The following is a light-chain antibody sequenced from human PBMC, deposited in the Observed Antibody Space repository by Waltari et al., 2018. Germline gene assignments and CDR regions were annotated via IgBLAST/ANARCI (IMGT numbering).Light chain of an antibody. Sequence: QSALTQPASVSGSPGQSITISCTGTSSDVGRYNLVPWYQQHPDKSPKLMIYEVSKRPSGVSNRFSGSKSGNTASLTISGLQAEDEADYYCCSYAGSSTFVFGGGTKLTVL. V-gene: IGLV2-23*02. CDR3: CSYAGSSTFV. CDR2: EVS. J-gene: IGLJ2*01. CDR1: SSDVGRYNL.